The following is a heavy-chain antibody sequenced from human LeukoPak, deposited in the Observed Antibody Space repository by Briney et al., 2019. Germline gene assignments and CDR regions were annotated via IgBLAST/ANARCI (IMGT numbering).Heavy chain of an antibody. CDR3: ARGESYRFDY. CDR2: MSYDGSKI. J-gene: IGHJ4*02. Sequence: GGSLRHSCAASGFTFGDYAMHWVRQAPGKGLEWVSVMSYDGSKIYYADSVKGRFTISRDNSKNTLYLQMGSLRAEDTAVYYCARGESYRFDYWGQGTLVTVSS. D-gene: IGHD3-16*01. CDR1: GFTFGDYA. V-gene: IGHV3-30-3*01.